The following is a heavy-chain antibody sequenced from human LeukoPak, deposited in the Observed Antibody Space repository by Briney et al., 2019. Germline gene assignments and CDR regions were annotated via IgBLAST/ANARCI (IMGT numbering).Heavy chain of an antibody. V-gene: IGHV4-59*01. CDR1: GGSISSYY. CDR2: ICYSGST. J-gene: IGHJ4*02. Sequence: SETLSLTCTVSGGSISSYYWSWIRQPPGKGLEWIGYICYSGSTNYNPSLKSRVTISVDTSKNQFSLKLSSVTAADTAVYYCARELTLHYWGQGTLVTVSS. D-gene: IGHD4/OR15-4a*01. CDR3: ARELTLHY.